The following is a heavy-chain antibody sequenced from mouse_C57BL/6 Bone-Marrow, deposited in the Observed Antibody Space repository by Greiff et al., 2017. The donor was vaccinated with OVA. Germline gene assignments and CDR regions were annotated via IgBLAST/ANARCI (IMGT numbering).Heavy chain of an antibody. J-gene: IGHJ4*01. CDR1: GYTFTSYW. CDR2: IHPTSGST. Sequence: QVQLQQPGAELVKPGASVKLSCKASGYTFTSYWMHWVKQRPGQGLEWIGMIHPTSGSTNYNEKFKSKATLTVDKSSSTAYMQLSSLTSEDSAVYYCAREEDGYYVYYAMDYWGQGTSVTVSS. CDR3: AREEDGYYVYYAMDY. D-gene: IGHD2-3*01. V-gene: IGHV1-64*01.